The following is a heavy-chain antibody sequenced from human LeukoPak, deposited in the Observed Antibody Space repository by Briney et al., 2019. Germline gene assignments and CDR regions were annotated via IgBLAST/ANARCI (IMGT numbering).Heavy chain of an antibody. J-gene: IGHJ4*02. D-gene: IGHD3-10*01. CDR1: GFTFSNAW. CDR3: TRTRTLWFGEN. V-gene: IGHV3-15*01. CDR2: IKSKTDGGTT. Sequence: PGGSLRLSCAASGFTFSNAWMSWVRQAPGKGLEWVGRIKSKTDGGTTDYAAPVKGRFTISRDDSKSIAYLQMNSLKTEDTAVYYCTRTRTLWFGENWGQGTLVTVSS.